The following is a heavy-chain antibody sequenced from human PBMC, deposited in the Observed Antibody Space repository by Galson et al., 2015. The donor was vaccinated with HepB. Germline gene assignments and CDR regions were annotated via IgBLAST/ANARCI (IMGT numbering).Heavy chain of an antibody. CDR1: GYTLTELS. CDR3: ATDPIPYLYSGYAIH. J-gene: IGHJ4*02. CDR2: FDPEDGET. V-gene: IGHV1-24*01. D-gene: IGHD5-12*01. Sequence: SVKVSCKVSGYTLTELSMHWVRQAPGKGLEWMGGFDPEDGETIYAQKFQGRVIMTEDTSTDTAYMELSSLRSEDTAVYYCATDPIPYLYSGYAIHWGQGTLVTVSS.